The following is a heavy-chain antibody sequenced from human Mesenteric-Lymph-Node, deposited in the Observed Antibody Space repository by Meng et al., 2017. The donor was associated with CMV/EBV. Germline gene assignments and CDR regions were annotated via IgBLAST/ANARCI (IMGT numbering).Heavy chain of an antibody. Sequence: GESLKISCAASGFTFSSYAMNWVRQAPGKGLEWVSAISSSGGSTYYADSVKGRFTISRDNSKNTLYLQMNSLRAEDTAVYYCAKATSSSVRSGYYFDYWGQGTLVTVSS. J-gene: IGHJ4*02. CDR1: GFTFSSYA. CDR3: AKATSSSVRSGYYFDY. D-gene: IGHD6-6*01. CDR2: ISSSGGST. V-gene: IGHV3-23*01.